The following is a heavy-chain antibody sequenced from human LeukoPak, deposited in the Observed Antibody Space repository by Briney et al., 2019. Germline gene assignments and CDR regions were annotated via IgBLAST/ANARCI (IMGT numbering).Heavy chain of an antibody. CDR3: AGVRYYGSGSYLN. CDR2: ISLSGSTI. D-gene: IGHD3-10*01. Sequence: GGSLRLSCAASGFPFSSYEMNWVRQAPGKGLEWVSYISLSGSTIYYADSVKGRFTISRDNAKNSLYLQMTSLRAEDTAVYYCAGVRYYGSGSYLNWGQGTLVTVSS. V-gene: IGHV3-48*03. J-gene: IGHJ4*02. CDR1: GFPFSSYE.